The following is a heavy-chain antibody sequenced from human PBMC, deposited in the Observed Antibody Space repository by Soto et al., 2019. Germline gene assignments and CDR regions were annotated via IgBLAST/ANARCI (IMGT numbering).Heavy chain of an antibody. D-gene: IGHD3-10*01. Sequence: ESGGGLVKPGGSLRLSCAASGFTFSSYSMNWVRQAPGKGLEWVSSISSSSSYIYYADSVKGRFTISRDNAKNSLYLQMNSLRAEDTAVYYCASPRSGYGSGSYFGYWGQGTLVTVSS. CDR3: ASPRSGYGSGSYFGY. CDR1: GFTFSSYS. J-gene: IGHJ4*02. CDR2: ISSSSSYI. V-gene: IGHV3-21*01.